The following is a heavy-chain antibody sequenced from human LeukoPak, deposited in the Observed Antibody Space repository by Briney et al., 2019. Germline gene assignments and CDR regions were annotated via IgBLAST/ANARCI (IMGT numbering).Heavy chain of an antibody. Sequence: GTLTLSCTASRFTLGSHDMHWVRQITGQSLEWVAAVSSGFHAFFADSVRGRFTVSREDARKSLYLQMNSLRAGDTAVYYCVREARGYHYTYFDYWGQGTLVTVSS. CDR3: VREARGYHYTYFDY. V-gene: IGHV3-13*01. J-gene: IGHJ4*02. CDR2: VSSGFHA. CDR1: RFTLGSHD. D-gene: IGHD5-18*01.